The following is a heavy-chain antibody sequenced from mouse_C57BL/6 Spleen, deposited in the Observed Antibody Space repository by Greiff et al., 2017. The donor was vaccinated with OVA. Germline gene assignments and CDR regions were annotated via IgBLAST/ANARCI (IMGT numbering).Heavy chain of an antibody. V-gene: IGHV14-4*01. D-gene: IGHD1-1*01. Sequence: VQLQQSGAELVRPGASVKLSCTASGFNIKDDYMHWVKQRPEQGLEWIGWIDPENGDTEYASKFQGKATITADTSSNTAYLQLSSLTSEDTAVYYCTTRLLRSYFDVWGTGTTVTVSS. CDR3: TTRLLRSYFDV. J-gene: IGHJ1*03. CDR2: IDPENGDT. CDR1: GFNIKDDY.